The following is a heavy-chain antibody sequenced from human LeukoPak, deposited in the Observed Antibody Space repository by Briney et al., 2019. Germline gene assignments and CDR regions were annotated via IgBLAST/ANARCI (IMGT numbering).Heavy chain of an antibody. V-gene: IGHV3-21*06. Sequence: GGSLRLSCAASGFTVNSNYMSWVRQAPGKGLEWVSSISGSSSSIYYVDSVKGRFTISRDNAKNSLYLQMNSLRAEDTAMYYCARGFCSSSSCSGTSWGQGTLVTVSS. J-gene: IGHJ5*02. CDR2: ISGSSSSI. CDR1: GFTVNSNY. CDR3: ARGFCSSSSCSGTS. D-gene: IGHD2-2*01.